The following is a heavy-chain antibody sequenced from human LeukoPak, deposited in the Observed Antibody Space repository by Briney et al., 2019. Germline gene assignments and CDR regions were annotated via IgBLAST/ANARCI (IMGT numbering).Heavy chain of an antibody. CDR3: ARGQPRAAVAGTLRH. CDR2: INHSGST. J-gene: IGHJ4*02. V-gene: IGHV4-34*01. Sequence: KPSETLSLTCAVYGGSFSGYYWSWIRQPPGKGLEWIGEINHSGSTNYNPSLKSRVTISVDTSKNQFSLKLSSVTAADTAVYYCARGQPRAAVAGTLRHWGQGTLVTVSS. CDR1: GGSFSGYY. D-gene: IGHD6-19*01.